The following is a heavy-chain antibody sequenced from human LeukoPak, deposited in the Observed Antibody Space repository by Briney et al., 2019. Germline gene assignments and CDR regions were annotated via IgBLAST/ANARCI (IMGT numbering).Heavy chain of an antibody. CDR2: IYTSGST. CDR1: GGSISSGLYY. D-gene: IGHD3-22*01. J-gene: IGHJ6*04. V-gene: IGHV4-61*02. CDR3: ARDGIYYDSSLDV. Sequence: SETLSLTCTVSGGSISSGLYYWSWIRQPAGKGLEWIGRIYTSGSTNYNPSLKSRVTMSVDTSKNQFSLKLSSVTAADTAVYYCARDGIYYDSSLDVWGKGTTVTISS.